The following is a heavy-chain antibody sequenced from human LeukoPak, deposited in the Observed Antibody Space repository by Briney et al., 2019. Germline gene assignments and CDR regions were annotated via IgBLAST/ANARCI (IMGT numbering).Heavy chain of an antibody. CDR3: ARAMNIRPPGSYYFDY. D-gene: IGHD1-14*01. J-gene: IGHJ4*02. CDR2: IYYSGST. Sequence: SETLSLTCTVSGGSISSYYRSWIRQPPGKGLEWIGYIYYSGSTNYNPSLKSRVTISVDTSKNQFSLKLSSVTAADTAVYYCARAMNIRPPGSYYFDYRGQGTLVTVSP. V-gene: IGHV4-59*01. CDR1: GGSISSYY.